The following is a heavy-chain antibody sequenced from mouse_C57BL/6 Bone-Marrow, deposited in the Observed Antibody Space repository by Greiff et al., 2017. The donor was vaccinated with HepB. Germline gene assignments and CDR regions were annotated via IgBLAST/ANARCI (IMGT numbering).Heavy chain of an antibody. CDR1: GFTFSSYA. CDR2: ISSGGDYI. V-gene: IGHV5-9-1*02. Sequence: EVKLMESGGDLVKPGGSLKLSCAASGFTFSSYAMSWVRQTPEKRLEWVAYISSGGDYIYYADTVKGRFTISRDNARNTLYLQMSSLKSEDTAMYYCTRLNYYGSSYEGYAMDYWGQGTSVTVSS. CDR3: TRLNYYGSSYEGYAMDY. J-gene: IGHJ4*01. D-gene: IGHD1-1*01.